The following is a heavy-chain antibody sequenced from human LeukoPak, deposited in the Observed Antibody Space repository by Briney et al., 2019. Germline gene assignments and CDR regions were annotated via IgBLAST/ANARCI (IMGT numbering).Heavy chain of an antibody. D-gene: IGHD3-9*01. CDR3: ARAMSTRGYYDILTGQMTIDY. J-gene: IGHJ4*02. V-gene: IGHV1-18*01. CDR2: ISAYNGNT. CDR1: GYTFTSYG. Sequence: ASVKVSCKASGYTFTSYGISRVRQAPGQGLEWMGWISAYNGNTNYAQKLQGRVTMTTDTSTSTAYMELRSLRSDDTAVYYCARAMSTRGYYDILTGQMTIDYWGQGTLVTVSS.